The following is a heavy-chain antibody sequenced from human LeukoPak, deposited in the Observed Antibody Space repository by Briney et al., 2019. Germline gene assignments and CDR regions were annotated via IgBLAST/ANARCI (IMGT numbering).Heavy chain of an antibody. D-gene: IGHD3-10*01. CDR2: IYSSYFT. J-gene: IGHJ4*02. Sequence: SETLSLTCTVSGDSMSGYSWSWLRQPAGKELEWIGRIYSSYFTEYNLSLDGRVTLSIDTSKNQFSLMLDSVTAADTAVYYCARVHIVTGTYFDSWGQGALVTVSS. CDR3: ARVHIVTGTYFDS. CDR1: GDSMSGYS. V-gene: IGHV4-4*07.